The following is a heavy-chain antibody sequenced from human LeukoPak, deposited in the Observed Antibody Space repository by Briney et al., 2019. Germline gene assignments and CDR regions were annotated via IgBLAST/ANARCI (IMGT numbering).Heavy chain of an antibody. V-gene: IGHV3-7*01. CDR1: GFTFSIYW. D-gene: IGHD6-13*01. CDR3: ARGSGRQQLEQNY. CDR2: IKEDGSVI. Sequence: GGTLRLSCVASGFTFSIYWMSWVRQAPGRGPEWLAIIKEDGSVIWDVESVRGRFTISRDNAKNSVYLEMNSLRAEDTAVYYCARGSGRQQLEQNYWGQGNLVTVSS. J-gene: IGHJ4*02.